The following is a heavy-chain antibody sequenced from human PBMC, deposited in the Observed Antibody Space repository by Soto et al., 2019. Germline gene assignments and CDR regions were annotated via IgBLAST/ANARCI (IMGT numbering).Heavy chain of an antibody. CDR1: GFTFFNYA. J-gene: IGHJ5*02. CDR2: ISGSSGST. CDR3: AKDPVEKRYCSSTSCWYNWFDP. V-gene: IGHV3-23*01. D-gene: IGHD2-2*01. Sequence: GSLRLSCAASGFTFFNYAMSWVRQAPGKGLEWVSGISGSSGSTYYADSVKGRFTISRDNSKNTLYLQMNSLRAEDTAVYYCAKDPVEKRYCSSTSCWYNWFDPWGQGTLVTVSS.